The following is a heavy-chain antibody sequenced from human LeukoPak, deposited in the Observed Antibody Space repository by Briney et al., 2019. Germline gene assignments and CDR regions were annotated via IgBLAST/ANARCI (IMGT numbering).Heavy chain of an antibody. V-gene: IGHV3-74*01. CDR3: AKIPSATENFDY. CDR1: GFTFSNYW. D-gene: IGHD5-12*01. J-gene: IGHJ4*02. CDR2: INSDGSTT. Sequence: GGSLRLSCAASGFTFSNYWMHWVRQAPGKGLIWVSRINSDGSTTTYADSVKGRFTISRDNAKNTLYLQMDSLRAEDTAIYYCAKIPSATENFDYWDQGTLVMVSS.